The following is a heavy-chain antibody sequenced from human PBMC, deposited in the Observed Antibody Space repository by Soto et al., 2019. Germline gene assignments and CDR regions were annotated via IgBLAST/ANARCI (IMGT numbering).Heavy chain of an antibody. D-gene: IGHD6-6*01. CDR2: IYWNDDK. CDR3: AAPRRSSGDAFDI. CDR1: GFSLTTSGAG. V-gene: IGHV2-5*01. J-gene: IGHJ3*02. Sequence: SGPTLVTPTQTLTLTCTFSGFSLTTSGAGVGWIRRPPGKALEWLALIYWNDDKRYSPSLRTRHTITKDTPKNQVALIMTNLYPVDTAAYYCAAPRRSSGDAFDIWGQGTTVTVSS.